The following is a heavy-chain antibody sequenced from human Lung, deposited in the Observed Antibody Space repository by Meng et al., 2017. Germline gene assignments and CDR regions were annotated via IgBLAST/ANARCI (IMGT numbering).Heavy chain of an antibody. Sequence: QVQLQEWGAGLLKPSENLSLTCAVYGGSFSGYYWSWIRQPPGKGLEWIGEINHSGSTNYNPSLKSRVTISVGTSKNQFSLKLSSVTAADTAVYYCARPKQANWYFDLWGRGTLVTVSS. CDR2: INHSGST. J-gene: IGHJ2*01. V-gene: IGHV4-34*01. D-gene: IGHD1/OR15-1a*01. CDR3: ARPKQANWYFDL. CDR1: GGSFSGYY.